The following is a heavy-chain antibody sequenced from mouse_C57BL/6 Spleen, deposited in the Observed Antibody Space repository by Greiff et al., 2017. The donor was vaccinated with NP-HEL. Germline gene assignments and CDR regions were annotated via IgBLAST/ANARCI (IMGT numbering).Heavy chain of an antibody. Sequence: EVKVVESGGGLVQPGGSLKLSCAASGFTFSDYYMYWVRQTPEKRLEWVAYISNGGGSTYYPDTVKGRFTISRDNAKNTLYLQMSRLKSEDTAMYYCARLGHWYFDVWGTGTTVTVSS. J-gene: IGHJ1*03. CDR1: GFTFSDYY. V-gene: IGHV5-12*01. CDR3: ARLGHWYFDV. CDR2: ISNGGGST.